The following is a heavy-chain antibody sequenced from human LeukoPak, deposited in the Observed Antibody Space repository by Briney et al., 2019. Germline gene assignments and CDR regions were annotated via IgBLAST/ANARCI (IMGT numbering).Heavy chain of an antibody. D-gene: IGHD3-3*01. V-gene: IGHV3-9*01. J-gene: IGHJ4*02. CDR2: ISWNSGSI. CDR1: GFTFDDYA. Sequence: GRSLRLSCAASGFTFDDYAMHWVRQAPGKGLEWVSGISWNSGSIGYADSAKGRFTISRDNAKNSLYLQMNSLRAEDTALYYCAKDIGPGEDFWSGYYDYWGQGTLVTVSS. CDR3: AKDIGPGEDFWSGYYDY.